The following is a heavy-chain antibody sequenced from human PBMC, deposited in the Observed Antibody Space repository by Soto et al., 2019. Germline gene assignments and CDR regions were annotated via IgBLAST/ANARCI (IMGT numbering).Heavy chain of an antibody. Sequence: QVQLVESGGGVVQPGRSLRLSCAASGFTFSQYGMHWLRQAPGKGLEWVATIWYDGNKKNYADSVKGRFAISRDETRDTVYLQMNSLTTEDTAVYFCARDPWACVGSPCYSFYYMDVWGEGTTVTVSS. D-gene: IGHD2-21*01. CDR1: GFTFSQYG. J-gene: IGHJ6*03. V-gene: IGHV3-33*01. CDR3: ARDPWACVGSPCYSFYYMDV. CDR2: IWYDGNKK.